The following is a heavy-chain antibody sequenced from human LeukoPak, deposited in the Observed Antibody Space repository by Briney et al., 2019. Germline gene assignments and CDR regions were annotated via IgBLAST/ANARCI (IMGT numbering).Heavy chain of an antibody. D-gene: IGHD6-13*01. V-gene: IGHV4-39*07. CDR3: ARGYRSSSWYGMHTFDP. CDR1: GGSISSSSYY. J-gene: IGHJ5*02. CDR2: IYYSGST. Sequence: PSETLSLTCTVSGGSISSSSYYWGWIRQPPGKGLEWIGSIYYSGSTYYNPSLKSRVTISVDTSKNQFSLKLSSVTAADTAVYYCARGYRSSSWYGMHTFDPWGQGTLVTVSS.